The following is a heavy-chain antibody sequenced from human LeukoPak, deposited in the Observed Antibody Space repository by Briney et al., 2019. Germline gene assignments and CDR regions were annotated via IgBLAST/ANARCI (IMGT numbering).Heavy chain of an antibody. CDR1: GGSFSGYY. CDR3: ARTQYGSGTYGH. J-gene: IGHJ4*02. D-gene: IGHD3-10*01. CDR2: INHSGST. Sequence: KPSETLSLTCAVHGGSFSGYYWSWIRQPPGKGLGWIGGINHSGSTNYNPSLKSRVTISVDTPKNQFSLKLSSVTAADTAVYYCARTQYGSGTYGHWGQGTLVTVSS. V-gene: IGHV4-34*01.